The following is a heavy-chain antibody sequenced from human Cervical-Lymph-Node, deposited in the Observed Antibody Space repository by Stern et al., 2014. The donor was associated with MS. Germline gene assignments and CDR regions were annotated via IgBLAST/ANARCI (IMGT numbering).Heavy chain of an antibody. V-gene: IGHV2-70*13. CDR1: GFSLSTIGMC. Sequence: ESGPALVKPTQTLTLPCTFSGFSLSTIGMCVSWIRPPPGTALEWLAVIDWEDDKYYSPSLKTRLTISKDTSKNQVVLTMTDMDPVDTATYYCSRGSGTYHKNDYWGQGTLVTVSS. J-gene: IGHJ4*02. CDR2: IDWEDDK. CDR3: SRGSGTYHKNDY. D-gene: IGHD1-26*01.